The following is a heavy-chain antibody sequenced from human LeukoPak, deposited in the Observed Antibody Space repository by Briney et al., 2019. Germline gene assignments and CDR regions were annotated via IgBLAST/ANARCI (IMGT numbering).Heavy chain of an antibody. D-gene: IGHD2-2*02. Sequence: PGRSLRLSCAGSGFTFSSYAMHWVRQAPGKGLEWVAVISYDGSNKYYADSVKGRFTISRDNSKNTLYLQMNSLRAEDTAVYYCARVAAAITPVDYWGQGTLVTVSS. CDR2: ISYDGSNK. J-gene: IGHJ4*02. CDR3: ARVAAAITPVDY. V-gene: IGHV3-30-3*01. CDR1: GFTFSSYA.